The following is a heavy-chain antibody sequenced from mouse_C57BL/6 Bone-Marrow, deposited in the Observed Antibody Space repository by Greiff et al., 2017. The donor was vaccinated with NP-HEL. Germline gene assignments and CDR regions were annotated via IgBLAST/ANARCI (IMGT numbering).Heavy chain of an antibody. CDR1: GYTFTDYE. CDR3: TRRILPFFDY. CDR2: IDPETGGT. D-gene: IGHD5-1*01. J-gene: IGHJ2*01. V-gene: IGHV1-15*01. Sequence: QVQLQQSGAELVRPGASVTLSCKASGYTFTDYEMHWVKQTPVHGLEWIGAIDPETGGTAYNQKFKGKAILTADKSSSTAYMELRSLTSEDSAVYYCTRRILPFFDYWGQGTTLTVSS.